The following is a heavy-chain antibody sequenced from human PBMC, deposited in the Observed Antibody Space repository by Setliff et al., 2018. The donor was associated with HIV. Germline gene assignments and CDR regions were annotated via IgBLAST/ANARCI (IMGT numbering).Heavy chain of an antibody. J-gene: IGHJ4*02. CDR1: GNTFNSYY. CDR3: ARATYSGSPNPPQDY. CDR2: INPSGGHT. V-gene: IGHV1-46*02. D-gene: IGHD1-26*01. Sequence: GASVKVSCKASGNTFNSYYMYWVRQAPGQGLEWMGIINPSGGHTDYAAQKFQGRVTMTRDTSTSTAYMELRNLTSDDTAMYYCARATYSGSPNPPQDYWGQGTLVTVSS.